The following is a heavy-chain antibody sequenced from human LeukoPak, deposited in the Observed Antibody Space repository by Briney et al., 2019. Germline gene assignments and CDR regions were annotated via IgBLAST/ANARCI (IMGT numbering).Heavy chain of an antibody. V-gene: IGHV3-7*01. CDR2: IKPDGSDK. CDR3: APISAQTFDI. Sequence: GGSLRLSCVGSGFSFRSHWVNWVRQSPGKGLEWVANIKPDGSDKYYVDSARGRFTVSRDNAKNSAFLQMNSLRAEDTAIYYYAPISAQTFDIWGQGTLVSVSS. J-gene: IGHJ3*02. CDR1: GFSFRSHW. D-gene: IGHD5-24*01.